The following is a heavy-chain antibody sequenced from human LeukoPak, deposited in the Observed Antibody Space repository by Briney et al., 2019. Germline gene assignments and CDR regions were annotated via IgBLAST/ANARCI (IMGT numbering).Heavy chain of an antibody. J-gene: IGHJ5*02. Sequence: TGGSLRLSCAASGFTFNRYNMNWVRRAPGKGLEWVSSISTSSSYIYYADSVRGRFTISRDNAKNSLYLQMNSLRAEDTAVYSCARGADGVSSNSRGWFDPWGQGTLVTVSS. V-gene: IGHV3-21*01. CDR2: ISTSSSYI. CDR3: ARGADGVSSNSRGWFDP. D-gene: IGHD2-15*01. CDR1: GFTFNRYN.